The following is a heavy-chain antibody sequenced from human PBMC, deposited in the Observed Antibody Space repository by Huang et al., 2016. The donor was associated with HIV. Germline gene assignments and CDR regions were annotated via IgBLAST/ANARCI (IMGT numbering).Heavy chain of an antibody. D-gene: IGHD1-26*01. CDR2: ISASGDTK. CDR1: GFTFNIYA. CDR3: AKPYSGSSNQVFDY. V-gene: IGHV3-23*01. J-gene: IGHJ4*02. Sequence: EVRLLESGGRLVQSGESLRLSCAASGFTFNIYAMSWVRQAAGKGLEWVAGISASGDTKNDPDSVKGRFTISRDNSRSILYLQMNSLGVEATAMYYCAKPYSGSSNQVFDYWGQGTMVTVAS.